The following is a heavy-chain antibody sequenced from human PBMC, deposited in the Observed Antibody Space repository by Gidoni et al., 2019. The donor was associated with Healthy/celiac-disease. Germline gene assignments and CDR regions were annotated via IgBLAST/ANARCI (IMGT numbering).Heavy chain of an antibody. V-gene: IGHV3-30-3*01. CDR2: ISYDGSNK. CDR1: GFTFRSYA. J-gene: IGHJ4*02. CDR3: AREDVHPIAAAGRAFDY. D-gene: IGHD6-13*01. Sequence: QVQLVESGGGVVQPGRSLRLSCAASGFTFRSYAMHWVRQAPGKGLEWVAVISYDGSNKYYADSVKGRFTISRDNSKNTLYLQMNSLRAEDTAVYYCAREDVHPIAAAGRAFDYWGQGTLVTVSS.